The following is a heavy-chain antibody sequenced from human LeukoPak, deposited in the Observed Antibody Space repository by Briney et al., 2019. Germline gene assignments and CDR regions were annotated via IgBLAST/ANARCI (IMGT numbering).Heavy chain of an antibody. CDR1: GFIFSSYG. V-gene: IGHV3-30*03. CDR3: ATSKSGALDI. J-gene: IGHJ3*02. Sequence: PGGSPRLSCAASGFIFSSYGLYWVRQAPGKGLEWVAVISDDGSKKYYVDSVKGRFTISRDNSKNSVYLQMNSLRAEDTAVYYCATSKSGALDIWGQGTMVSVSS. CDR2: ISDDGSKK. D-gene: IGHD4-11*01.